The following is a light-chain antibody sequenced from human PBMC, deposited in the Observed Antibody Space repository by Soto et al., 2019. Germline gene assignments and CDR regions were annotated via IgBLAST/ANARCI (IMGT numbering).Light chain of an antibody. J-gene: IGLJ1*01. CDR2: DVI. CDR3: ISYASINTYV. CDR1: SSDVGGYDY. V-gene: IGLV2-14*01. Sequence: QSVLPQPASVSGSPGQSITISCTGTSSDVGGYDYVSWYQQHPGKAPKLMIYDVINRPSGVSNRFSGSKSGNTASLSISGLQAEDEADYYCISYASINTYVFGTGTKLTVL.